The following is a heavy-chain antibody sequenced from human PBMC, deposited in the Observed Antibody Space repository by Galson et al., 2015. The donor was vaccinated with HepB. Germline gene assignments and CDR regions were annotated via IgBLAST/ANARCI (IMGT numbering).Heavy chain of an antibody. CDR1: GGSISSGSYY. CDR3: ARDDGDFWSGSGYYQGWFDP. V-gene: IGHV4-61*02. J-gene: IGHJ5*02. D-gene: IGHD3-3*01. CDR2: IYTSGST. Sequence: TLSLTCTVSGGSISSGSYYWSWIRQPAGKGLEWIGRIYTSGSTNYNPSLKSRVTMSVDTSKNQFSLKLSSVTAADTAVYYCARDDGDFWSGSGYYQGWFDPWGQGTLVTVSS.